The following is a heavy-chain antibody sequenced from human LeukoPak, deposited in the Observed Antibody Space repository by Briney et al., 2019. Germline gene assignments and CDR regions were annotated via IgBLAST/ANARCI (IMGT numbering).Heavy chain of an antibody. J-gene: IGHJ4*02. CDR3: ARGRSGYSYGYLDY. CDR1: GFTFSSYA. Sequence: GRSLRLSCAASGFTFSSYAMHWVSQAPGKGLEWVAVISYDGSNKYYADSVKGRFTISRDNSKNTLYLQMNSLRAEDTAVYYCARGRSGYSYGYLDYWGQGTLVTVSS. V-gene: IGHV3-30-3*01. CDR2: ISYDGSNK. D-gene: IGHD5-18*01.